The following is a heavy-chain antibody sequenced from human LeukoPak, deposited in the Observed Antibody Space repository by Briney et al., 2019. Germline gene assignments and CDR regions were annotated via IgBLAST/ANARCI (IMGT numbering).Heavy chain of an antibody. J-gene: IGHJ4*02. CDR2: ISGSGGST. V-gene: IGHV3-23*01. D-gene: IGHD3-10*01. CDR1: GFTFSSYA. CDR3: AKESTYYYGSGTYFCDY. Sequence: PGGSLRLSCAASGFTFSSYAMSWVRQAPGKGLEWVSGISGSGGSTYYADSVKGRFTISRDSFRNTLYLQMNSLRAEDTAVYYCAKESTYYYGSGTYFCDYWGQGTLVTVSS.